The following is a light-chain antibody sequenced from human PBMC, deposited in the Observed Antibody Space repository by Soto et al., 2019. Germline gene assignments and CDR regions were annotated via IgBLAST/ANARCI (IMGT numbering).Light chain of an antibody. CDR3: QQYGNSPQT. J-gene: IGKJ1*01. Sequence: EIVLTQSPGTLSLSPGERATLSCRASQSVSNNYLAWYQQKPGQAPRLLIYGASNRATGTPGRFSGSGSGTDFTLTISRLEPEDFAVYYCQQYGNSPQTFGQGTKVDIK. CDR2: GAS. CDR1: QSVSNNY. V-gene: IGKV3-20*01.